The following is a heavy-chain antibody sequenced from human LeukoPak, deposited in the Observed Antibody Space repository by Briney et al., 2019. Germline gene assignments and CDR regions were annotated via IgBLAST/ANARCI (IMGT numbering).Heavy chain of an antibody. CDR1: GGSFSGYY. J-gene: IGHJ4*02. CDR3: ARGRIVPAAIDY. D-gene: IGHD2-2*02. Sequence: SETLSLTCAVYGGSFSGYYWSWIRQPPGKGLEWIGEINHSGSTNYNPSLKSRVTISVDTSKNQFSLKLSSVTAADTAVYYCARGRIVPAAIDYWGQGTLVTVSP. CDR2: INHSGST. V-gene: IGHV4-34*01.